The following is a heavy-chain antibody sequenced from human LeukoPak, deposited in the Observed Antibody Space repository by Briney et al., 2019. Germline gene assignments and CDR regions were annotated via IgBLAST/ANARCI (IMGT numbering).Heavy chain of an antibody. CDR3: ARRAGAYSHPYDY. J-gene: IGHJ4*02. CDR1: GFTFSSYA. D-gene: IGHD4/OR15-4a*01. Sequence: GGSVRLSCAASGFTFSSYAMSWVRQAPGKGLEWVSAISGSGGSTYYADSVKGRFTISRDNSKNTLYLQMNSLRAEDTAVYYCARRAGAYSHPYDYWGQGTLVTVSS. V-gene: IGHV3-23*01. CDR2: ISGSGGST.